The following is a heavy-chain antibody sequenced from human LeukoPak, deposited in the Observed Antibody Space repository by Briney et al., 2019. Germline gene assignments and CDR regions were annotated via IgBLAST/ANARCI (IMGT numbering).Heavy chain of an antibody. CDR2: MNPNSGNT. CDR1: GYTFTSYD. J-gene: IGHJ5*02. D-gene: IGHD1-7*01. V-gene: IGHV1-8*03. Sequence: ASEKVSCKASGYTFTSYDINWVRQATGQGLEWMGWMNPNSGNTGYAQKFQGRVTITRNTSISTAYTELSSLRSEDTAVYYCARGGTRRYWFDPWGQGTLVTVSS. CDR3: ARGGTRRYWFDP.